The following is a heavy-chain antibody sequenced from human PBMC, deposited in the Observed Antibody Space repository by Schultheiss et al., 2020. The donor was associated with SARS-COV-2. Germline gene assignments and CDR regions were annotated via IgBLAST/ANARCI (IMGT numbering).Heavy chain of an antibody. V-gene: IGHV3-23*03. J-gene: IGHJ3*02. Sequence: GESLKIPCAAPGFSFSSYAMSWVRQAPGKGLVWVSRINSDGSSTSYADSVKGLFTISRENSKNTLYLQMNSLRAEDTAVYYCGRDGGLMVRGAPGAFDIWGQGTRGTAS. CDR1: GFSFSSYA. CDR2: INSDGSST. D-gene: IGHD3-10*01. CDR3: GRDGGLMVRGAPGAFDI.